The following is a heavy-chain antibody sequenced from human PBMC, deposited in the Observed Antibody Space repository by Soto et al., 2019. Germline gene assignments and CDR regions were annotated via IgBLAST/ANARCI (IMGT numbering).Heavy chain of an antibody. J-gene: IGHJ4*02. Sequence: QLQLQESGPGLVKSSETLSLTCTVSGGSISSSSYYWGWIRQPPGKGLEWIGSIYYSGSTYYNPFLKSQDTIPADTSKNQFSLKLRSVPAADTALYCCPRSSTLGYYFYYFAYWGQGTLVTVSS. CDR3: PRSSTLGYYFYYFAY. V-gene: IGHV4-39*01. CDR2: IYYSGST. CDR1: GGSISSSSYY. D-gene: IGHD3-22*01.